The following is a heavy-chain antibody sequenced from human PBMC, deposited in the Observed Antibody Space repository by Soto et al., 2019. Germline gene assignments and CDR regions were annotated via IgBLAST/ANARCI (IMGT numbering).Heavy chain of an antibody. V-gene: IGHV4-30-2*06. D-gene: IGHD3-10*01. J-gene: IGHJ6*02. CDR2: TSPTGTT. CDR1: GGSISSGGYS. Sequence: QLQLRESGSGLVKPSETLSLTCTVSGGSISSGGYSWSWIRQSPEKGLEWLGCTSPTGTTYYHPSLKSRVTISVDTSRNQFSLNLTSVTAADTAVYFCARAPPGPSPRWVLWGQGTTVTVSS. CDR3: ARAPPGPSPRWVL.